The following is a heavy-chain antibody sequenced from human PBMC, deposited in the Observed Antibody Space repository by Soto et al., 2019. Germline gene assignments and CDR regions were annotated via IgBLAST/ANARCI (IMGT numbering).Heavy chain of an antibody. J-gene: IGHJ3*01. D-gene: IGHD3-16*01. CDR2: VSWNSATI. CDR1: GFIFDEYA. V-gene: IGHV3-9*01. Sequence: EVQLVESGGGLAQPGRSLRLSCAASGFIFDEYAMHWVRQVPGKGLEWVSTVSWNSATIAYADSVKGRFIISRDSATNSLYLQMSSLRPEDTAFYYCAKGGASLVDALDVWGQGTLVTVSS. CDR3: AKGGASLVDALDV.